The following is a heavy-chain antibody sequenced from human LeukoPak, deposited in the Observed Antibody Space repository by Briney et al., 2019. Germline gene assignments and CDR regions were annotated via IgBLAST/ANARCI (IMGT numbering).Heavy chain of an antibody. CDR1: GYTFTGYF. V-gene: IGHV1-2*02. CDR2: INPNSGDT. J-gene: IGHJ4*02. D-gene: IGHD6-13*01. Sequence: ASVKVSCKASGYTFTGYFIHWVRQAPGQGLEWMGWINPNSGDTNYAQKFQGRVTMTRDTSISTAYMELSRLRSDDTAVYYCARLYSSSWFPFDYWGQGTLVTVSS. CDR3: ARLYSSSWFPFDY.